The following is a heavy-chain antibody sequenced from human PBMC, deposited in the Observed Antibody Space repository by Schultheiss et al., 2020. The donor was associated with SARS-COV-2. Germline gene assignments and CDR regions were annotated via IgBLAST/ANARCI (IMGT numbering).Heavy chain of an antibody. V-gene: IGHV3-7*03. CDR3: ARSLLYGGNCFFDF. D-gene: IGHD4-23*01. CDR2: IKHDGSEK. CDR1: GFTFSDYY. Sequence: GGSLRLSCAASGFTFSDYYMTWVRQAPGKGLEWVANIKHDGSEKYFVDSVKGRFTISRDNAKNSVNLQMNSLRAEDTALYYCARSLLYGGNCFFDFWGQGTLVTVSS. J-gene: IGHJ4*02.